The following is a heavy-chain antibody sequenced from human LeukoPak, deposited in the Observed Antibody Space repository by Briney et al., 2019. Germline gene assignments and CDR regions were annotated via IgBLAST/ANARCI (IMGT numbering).Heavy chain of an antibody. D-gene: IGHD3-9*01. V-gene: IGHV1-69*04. J-gene: IGHJ4*02. CDR2: IIPILGIA. Sequence: ASVEVSCKASGYTLSEYFTHWVRQAPGQGLEWMGRIIPILGIANYAQKFQGRVTITADKSTSTAYMELSSLRSEDAAVYYCARERSSYYDILTGYYQSDYWGQGTLVTVSS. CDR1: GYTLSEYF. CDR3: ARERSSYYDILTGYYQSDY.